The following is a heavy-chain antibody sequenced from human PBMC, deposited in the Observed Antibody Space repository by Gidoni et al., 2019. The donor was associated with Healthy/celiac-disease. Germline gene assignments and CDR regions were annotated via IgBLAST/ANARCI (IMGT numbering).Heavy chain of an antibody. CDR1: GFTFSSYG. J-gene: IGHJ4*02. CDR3: AKRVRYYFDY. V-gene: IGHV3-30*18. CDR2: ISYDGSNK. D-gene: IGHD3-3*01. Sequence: QVQLVESGGGVVQPGRSLSLSCAASGFTFSSYGMHWVRQAPGKGLEWVAVISYDGSNKYYADSVKGRFTISRDNSKNTLYLQMNSLRAEDTAVYYCAKRVRYYFDYWGQGTLVTVSS.